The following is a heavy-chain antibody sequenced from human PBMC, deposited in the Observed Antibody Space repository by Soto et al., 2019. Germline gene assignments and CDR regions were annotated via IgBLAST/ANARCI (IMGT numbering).Heavy chain of an antibody. Sequence: EVQVVESGGGLVQPGRSLRLSCAASGFSFDDYAMHWVRQAPGKGLEWVSGISWNSGTIGYADSVKGRFTISRDNAKNSLYLQMNSLRAEDTALYYCAKSTRGTGNGMRVWGQGTTVTVSS. CDR2: ISWNSGTI. D-gene: IGHD2-8*02. CDR3: AKSTRGTGNGMRV. J-gene: IGHJ6*02. CDR1: GFSFDDYA. V-gene: IGHV3-9*01.